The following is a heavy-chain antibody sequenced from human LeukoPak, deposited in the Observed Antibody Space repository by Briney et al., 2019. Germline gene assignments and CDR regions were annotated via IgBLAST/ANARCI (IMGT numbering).Heavy chain of an antibody. J-gene: IGHJ6*04. Sequence: SVKVSCKASGGTFSSYAISCVRQAPGQGLEWMGGIIPIFGTANYAQKFQGRVTITADESTSTAYMELSSLRSEDTAVYYSARESVAVDIVVVVAAYGMDVWGKGTTVTVSS. V-gene: IGHV1-69*01. CDR3: ARESVAVDIVVVVAAYGMDV. CDR2: IIPIFGTA. D-gene: IGHD2-15*01. CDR1: GGTFSSYA.